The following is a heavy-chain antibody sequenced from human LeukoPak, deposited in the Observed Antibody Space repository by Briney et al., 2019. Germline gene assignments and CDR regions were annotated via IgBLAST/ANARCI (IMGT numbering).Heavy chain of an antibody. CDR3: VRGILSDDTLTGP. V-gene: IGHV1-18*04. Sequence: ASVKVSCKASGYTFSDYDVNWVRQAPGQGLEWMGWISTYNGDTHYGQKVQGRVTMTTDTSTNTAYMELRSLTSDDTAVYYCVRGILSDDTLTGPWGQGTLVTVSS. CDR1: GYTFSDYD. J-gene: IGHJ5*02. D-gene: IGHD3-9*01. CDR2: ISTYNGDT.